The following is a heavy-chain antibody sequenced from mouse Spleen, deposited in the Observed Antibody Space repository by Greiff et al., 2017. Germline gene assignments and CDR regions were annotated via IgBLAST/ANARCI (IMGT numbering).Heavy chain of an antibody. D-gene: IGHD3-2*01. CDR3: ARHQTARATWFAY. CDR2: ISSGGGNT. J-gene: IGHJ3*01. Sequence: EVQLVESGGGLVKLGGSLKLSCAASGFTFSSYAMSWVRQTPEKRLEWVATISSGGGNTYYPDSVKGRFTISRDNAKNTLYLQMSSLKSEDTAMYYCARHQTARATWFAYWGQGTLVTVSA. V-gene: IGHV5-9-3*01. CDR1: GFTFSSYA.